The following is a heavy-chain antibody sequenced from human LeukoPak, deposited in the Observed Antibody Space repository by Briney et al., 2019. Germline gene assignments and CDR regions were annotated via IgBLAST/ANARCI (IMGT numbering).Heavy chain of an antibody. Sequence: GGSLRLSCAASGFTFSNYWMHWVRQAPRKGLVWVSRINNDGSDTTYADSVKGRFTISRDNAKNTLYLQMNSLRAEDTALYYCAKDGTWIRLWLEYWGQGTLVTVSS. CDR3: AKDGTWIRLWLEY. J-gene: IGHJ4*02. CDR1: GFTFSNYW. CDR2: INNDGSDT. D-gene: IGHD5-18*01. V-gene: IGHV3-74*01.